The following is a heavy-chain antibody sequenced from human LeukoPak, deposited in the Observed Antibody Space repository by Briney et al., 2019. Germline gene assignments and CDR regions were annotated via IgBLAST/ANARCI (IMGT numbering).Heavy chain of an antibody. V-gene: IGHV3-66*01. J-gene: IGHJ4*02. Sequence: GGSLRLSCAVPGFSVSSTYMSWVRQAPGKGLEWVSVIYSGVSTYYADSVKGRFTISRDNSKNTLYLQMNSLRAEDTAVYYCARESNYDYWGQGTLVTVSS. CDR1: GFSVSSTY. D-gene: IGHD2/OR15-2a*01. CDR3: ARESNYDY. CDR2: IYSGVST.